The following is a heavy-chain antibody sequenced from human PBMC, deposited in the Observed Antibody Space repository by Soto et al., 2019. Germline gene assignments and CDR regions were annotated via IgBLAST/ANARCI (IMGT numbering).Heavy chain of an antibody. CDR2: IYYSGST. Sequence: QVQLQESGPGLVKPSETLSLTCTVSGGSLNPYYWSWIRQPPGKGLEWIGYIYYSGSTNYNPSLKSRVTMSVDTSKKQVSLKLNSVTTADTAVYYCARDVGHGSGYLRFGPWCQGTLVTVSS. CDR3: ARDVGHGSGYLRFGP. CDR1: GGSLNPYY. J-gene: IGHJ5*02. D-gene: IGHD3-22*01. V-gene: IGHV4-59*01.